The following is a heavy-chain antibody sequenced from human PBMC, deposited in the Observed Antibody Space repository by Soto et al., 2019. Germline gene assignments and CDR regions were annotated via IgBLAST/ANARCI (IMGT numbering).Heavy chain of an antibody. Sequence: QVQLQESGPGLVKPSETLSLTCTVSGGSITNYYCSWFRQPPGKGLEWIGYIQYNGYSAYNLSLRGXVXXSMDTSKTQFSLMLESVTATDTAMYYCARHGFGSLHGRVDVWGQGTTVIVSS. V-gene: IGHV4-59*08. CDR2: IQYNGYS. CDR3: ARHGFGSLHGRVDV. J-gene: IGHJ6*02. D-gene: IGHD3-10*01. CDR1: GGSITNYY.